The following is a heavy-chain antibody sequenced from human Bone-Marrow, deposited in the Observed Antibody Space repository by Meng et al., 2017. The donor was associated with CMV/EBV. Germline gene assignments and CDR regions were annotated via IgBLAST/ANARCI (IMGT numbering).Heavy chain of an antibody. J-gene: IGHJ4*02. CDR1: GVSISGSY. Sequence: QGPLRQWGSGLLKPSATLSLTCACYGVSISGSYWSWIRQPPGKGLEWIGEINHSGSTNYNPSLKSRVTISVDTSKNQFSLKLSSVTAAVTAVYYCARGVDYYDSSGYYYWGQGTLVTVSS. CDR3: ARGVDYYDSSGYYY. CDR2: INHSGST. D-gene: IGHD3-22*01. V-gene: IGHV4-34*01.